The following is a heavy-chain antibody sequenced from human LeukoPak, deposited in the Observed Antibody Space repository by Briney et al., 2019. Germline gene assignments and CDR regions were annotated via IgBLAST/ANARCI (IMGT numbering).Heavy chain of an antibody. V-gene: IGHV5-51*01. CDR2: IYPGDSDT. J-gene: IGHJ6*03. Sequence: GESLKISCKGSGYSFTSYWIGWVRQMPGKGLEWMGIIYPGDSDTRYSPSFQGQVTISADKSISTAYLQWSSLKASDTAMYYCARRQRGLTSSESANYYYYMDAWGKGTTVTVSS. CDR1: GYSFTSYW. D-gene: IGHD3-10*01. CDR3: ARRQRGLTSSESANYYYYMDA.